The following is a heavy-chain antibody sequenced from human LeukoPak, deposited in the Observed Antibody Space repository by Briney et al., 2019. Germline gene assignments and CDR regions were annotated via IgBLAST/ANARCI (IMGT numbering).Heavy chain of an antibody. D-gene: IGHD6-13*01. CDR3: AKGGSSSWDFFDY. Sequence: GSLRLSCAASGFSFRSYGMHWVRQAPGKGLEWVAFIRYDANIEYYADSVKGRFTISRDNSKNTLFLQMNSLRAVDTAVYYCAKGGSSSWDFFDYWGQGTLVTVSS. CDR1: GFSFRSYG. CDR2: IRYDANIE. J-gene: IGHJ4*02. V-gene: IGHV3-30*02.